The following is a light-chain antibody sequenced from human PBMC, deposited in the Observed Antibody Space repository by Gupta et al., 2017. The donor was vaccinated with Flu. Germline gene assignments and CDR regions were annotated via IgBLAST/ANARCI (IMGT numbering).Light chain of an antibody. CDR2: EVT. J-gene: IGLJ2*01. V-gene: IGLV2-14*01. Sequence: QPALTQPASVSGSPGQSITISCTGTSSDVGDYNYVSWYQQHPGKAPKLMIYEVTNRPSGVSNRFSGSKSGNTASLIISGLQAEDEADYYCSLYTSSYTLLFGGGTKLTVL. CDR3: SLYTSSYTLL. CDR1: SSDVGDYNY.